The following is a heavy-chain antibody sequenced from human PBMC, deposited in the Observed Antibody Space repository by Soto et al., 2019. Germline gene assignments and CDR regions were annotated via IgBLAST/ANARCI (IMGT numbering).Heavy chain of an antibody. CDR2: ISWNSGSI. D-gene: IGHD6-19*01. CDR3: AKVTFAVARASFDY. J-gene: IGHJ4*02. CDR1: GFTFDDYA. Sequence: EVQLVESGGGLVQPGRSLRLSCAASGFTFDDYAMHWVRQAPGKGLEWVSGISWNSGSIGYADSVKGRFTISRDNAKNSLYLQMNSLRAEDTAFYYCAKVTFAVARASFDYWGQGTLVTVSS. V-gene: IGHV3-9*01.